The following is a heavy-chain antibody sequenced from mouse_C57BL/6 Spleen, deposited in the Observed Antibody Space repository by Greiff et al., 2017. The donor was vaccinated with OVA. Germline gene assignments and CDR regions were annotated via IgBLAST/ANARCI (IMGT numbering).Heavy chain of an antibody. CDR2: IYPGDGDT. D-gene: IGHD2-1*01. V-gene: IGHV1-82*01. J-gene: IGHJ4*01. CDR3: ARAYGNYEDYYAMDY. CDR1: GYAFSSSW. Sequence: QVQLQQSGPELVKPGASVKISCKASGYAFSSSWMNWVKQRPGKGLEWIGRIYPGDGDTNYNGKFKGKATLTADKSSSTAYMQLSSLTSEDSAVYFCARAYGNYEDYYAMDYWGQGTSVTVSS.